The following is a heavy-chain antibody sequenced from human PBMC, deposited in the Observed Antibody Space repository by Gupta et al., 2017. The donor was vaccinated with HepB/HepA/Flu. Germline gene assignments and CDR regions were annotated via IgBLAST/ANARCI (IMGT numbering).Heavy chain of an antibody. D-gene: IGHD2-2*01. Sequence: QVQLVQSGAEVKKPGASVKVSCKPSGYTFTGYYLHWVRQPPGQGLDRMGWINPNSGGTNYAQKFQGRVTMTRDTSISTAYMELSRLRSDDTAVYYCARDHVVVVPAAILRYYYYYYMDVWGKGTTVTVSS. V-gene: IGHV1-2*02. J-gene: IGHJ6*03. CDR2: INPNSGGT. CDR3: ARDHVVVVPAAILRYYYYYYMDV. CDR1: GYTFTGYY.